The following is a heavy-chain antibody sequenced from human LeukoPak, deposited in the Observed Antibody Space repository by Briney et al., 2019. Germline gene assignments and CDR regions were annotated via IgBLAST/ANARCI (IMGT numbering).Heavy chain of an antibody. D-gene: IGHD6-13*01. V-gene: IGHV4-59*08. CDR3: ARHRRRAAAGSYYSWFDP. CDR2: VYYSGST. J-gene: IGHJ5*02. CDR1: GGPINNYY. Sequence: SETLSLTCNVSGGPINNYYWGWLRQSPGKGLEWIASVYYSGSTDYNPPLKSRVTISVDTSKNQFSLKLSSVTAADTAVYYCARHRRRAAAGSYYSWFDPWGQGTLVTVSS.